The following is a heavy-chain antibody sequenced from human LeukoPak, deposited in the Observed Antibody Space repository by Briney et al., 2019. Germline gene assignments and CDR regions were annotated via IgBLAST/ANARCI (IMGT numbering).Heavy chain of an antibody. V-gene: IGHV3-49*04. J-gene: IGHJ4*02. D-gene: IGHD2-2*01. Sequence: GRSLRLSCTASGFTFGDYTMSWVRQAPGKGLEWVGFIRGESCGGTTEYAATVKGRFTISRDESKIIAYRQMTSLTAEYTAAYYCTPDCRSTSCPFGYWGQGTLVTVSS. CDR1: GFTFGDYT. CDR2: IRGESCGGTT. CDR3: TPDCRSTSCPFGY.